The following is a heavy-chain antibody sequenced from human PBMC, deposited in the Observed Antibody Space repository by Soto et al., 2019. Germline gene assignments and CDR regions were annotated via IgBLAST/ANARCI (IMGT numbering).Heavy chain of an antibody. CDR1: GFTFSSYG. J-gene: IGHJ4*02. CDR3: AKDRPRYGSGSYYLFDY. D-gene: IGHD3-10*01. V-gene: IGHV3-30*18. Sequence: QVQLVESGGGVVQPGRSLRLSCAASGFTFSSYGMHWVRQAPGKGLEWVAVISYDGSNKYYADSVKGRFTISRDNSKNTLYLRMNSLRAEDTAVYYCAKDRPRYGSGSYYLFDYWGQGTLVTVSS. CDR2: ISYDGSNK.